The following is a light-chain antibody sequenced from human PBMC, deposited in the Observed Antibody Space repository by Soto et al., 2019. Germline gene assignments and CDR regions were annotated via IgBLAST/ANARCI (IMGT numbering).Light chain of an antibody. V-gene: IGKV3-20*01. CDR3: QQSYSTPRT. CDR2: GAS. CDR1: QSVSSSY. Sequence: DIVLTQSPDTLSLSPGERATLSCRASQSVSSSYLAWYQQKPGQAPRLLIYGASSRATGIPDRFSGSGSGTDFTLTISSLQPEDFATYYCQQSYSTPRTFGQGTKVDI. J-gene: IGKJ1*01.